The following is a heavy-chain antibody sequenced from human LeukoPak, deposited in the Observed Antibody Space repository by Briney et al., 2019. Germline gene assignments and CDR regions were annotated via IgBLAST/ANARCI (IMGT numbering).Heavy chain of an antibody. CDR2: IIPILGIA. V-gene: IGHV1-69*04. Sequence: SVKVSCKASGGTFSSYAVSWVRQAPGQGLEWMGRIIPILGIANYAQKFQGRVTITADKSTSTAYMELSSLRSEDTAVYYCARVRVPYYFDYWGQGTLVTVSS. J-gene: IGHJ4*02. CDR1: GGTFSSYA. CDR3: ARVRVPYYFDY. D-gene: IGHD1-1*01.